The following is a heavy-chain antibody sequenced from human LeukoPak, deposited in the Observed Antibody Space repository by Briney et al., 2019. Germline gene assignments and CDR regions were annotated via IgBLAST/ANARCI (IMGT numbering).Heavy chain of an antibody. Sequence: GGSLRLSCAASGFTFSSYGMHWVRQAPGKGLEWVAVIWYDGSNKYYADSVKGRFTISRDNSKNTLYLQLSSLRAEDTAVYYCARDIGADGDHFGVEWHAFDIWGQGTMVTVSS. CDR3: ARDIGADGDHFGVEWHAFDI. CDR2: IWYDGSNK. CDR1: GFTFSSYG. J-gene: IGHJ3*02. D-gene: IGHD4-17*01. V-gene: IGHV3-33*01.